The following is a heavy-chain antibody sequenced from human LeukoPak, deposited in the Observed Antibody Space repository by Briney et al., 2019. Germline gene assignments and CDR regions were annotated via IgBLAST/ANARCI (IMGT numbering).Heavy chain of an antibody. Sequence: SETLSLTCTVSGGSISSSSYYWGWIRQPPGKGLEWIGSIYCSGSTYYNPSLKSRVTISVDTSKNQFSLKLSSVTAADTAVYYCASVGAAAGSEWGQGTLVTVSS. CDR2: IYCSGST. D-gene: IGHD6-13*01. CDR1: GGSISSSSYY. J-gene: IGHJ4*02. V-gene: IGHV4-39*01. CDR3: ASVGAAAGSE.